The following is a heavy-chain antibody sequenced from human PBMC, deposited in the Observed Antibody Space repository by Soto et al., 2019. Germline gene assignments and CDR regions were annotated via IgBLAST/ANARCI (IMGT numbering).Heavy chain of an antibody. CDR3: VRVPGNHHYYYYYMDV. J-gene: IGHJ6*03. D-gene: IGHD1-1*01. CDR2: IYYSGST. V-gene: IGHV4-31*03. Sequence: SETLSLTCTVSGASISSSRYYWGWLRQHPGKGLEWIGCIYYSGSTYYNPSLKSRVTISVDTSKKQFSLKLSSVTAADTAVYYCVRVPGNHHYYYYYMDVWGKGTTVTVSS. CDR1: GASISSSRYY.